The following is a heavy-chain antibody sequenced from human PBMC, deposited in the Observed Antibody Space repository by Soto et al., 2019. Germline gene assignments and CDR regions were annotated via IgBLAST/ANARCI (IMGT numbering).Heavy chain of an antibody. CDR1: GYTFTSYA. V-gene: IGHV1-3*01. J-gene: IGHJ4*02. CDR2: INAGNGNT. Sequence: ASVKVSCKASGYTFTSYAMHWVRQAPGQRREWMGWINAGNGNTKYSQKFQGRVTITRDTSASTAYMELSSLRSEVTAVYYCASRRSSCWVYFDYWGQGTLVTVSS. CDR3: ASRRSSCWVYFDY. D-gene: IGHD6-19*01.